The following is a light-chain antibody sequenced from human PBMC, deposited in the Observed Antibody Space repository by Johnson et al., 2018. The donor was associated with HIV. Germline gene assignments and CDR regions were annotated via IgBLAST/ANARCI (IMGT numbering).Light chain of an antibody. CDR3: GTWDSCLGKV. CDR2: DNN. CDR1: SSNIGNNY. Sequence: QSVLTQPPSVSAAPGQKFTISCSGSSSNIGNNYVSWYQQLPGTAPKLLIYDNNKRPSGIPDRFSGSKSGTSATLGITGLQTGDEADYYCGTWDSCLGKVFGTGTNVHVL. J-gene: IGLJ1*01. V-gene: IGLV1-51*01.